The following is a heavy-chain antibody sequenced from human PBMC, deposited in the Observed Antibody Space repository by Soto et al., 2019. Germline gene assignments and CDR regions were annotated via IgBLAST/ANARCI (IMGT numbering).Heavy chain of an antibody. CDR1: GFDCRSYE. CDR3: ASETLRDAIDI. Sequence: GGALRLSCVDSGFDCRSYEMNWVRQAPGKGLEWVSNIRANDESIYYADSVKGRVSVSRDNAKNSLFLEMNSLRVDDTAVYYCASETLRDAIDIWGQVSMFIVSS. J-gene: IGHJ3*02. CDR2: IRANDESI. V-gene: IGHV3-48*03.